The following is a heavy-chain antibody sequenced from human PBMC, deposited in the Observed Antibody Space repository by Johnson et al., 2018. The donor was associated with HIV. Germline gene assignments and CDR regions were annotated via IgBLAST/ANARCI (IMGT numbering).Heavy chain of an antibody. CDR2: INSGGST. CDR3: ARDSLETSDGAFDI. D-gene: IGHD1-1*01. CDR1: GLTVSSNY. Sequence: VQLVESGGGLVQPGGSLRLSCAASGLTVSSNYMSWVRQAPGKGLEWVSVINSGGSTYYADSVKGRFTISRDNSKNTLYLQINSLRAEYTAVYFCARDSLETSDGAFDIWGQGTMVTVSS. J-gene: IGHJ3*02. V-gene: IGHV3-66*01.